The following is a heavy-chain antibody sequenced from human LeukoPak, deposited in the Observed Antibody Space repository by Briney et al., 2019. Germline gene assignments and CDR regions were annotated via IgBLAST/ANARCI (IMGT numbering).Heavy chain of an antibody. Sequence: SETRSLTCAVYGGSFSGYYWSWIRQPPGKGLEWIGEINHSGSTNYNPSLKSRVTISVDTSKNQFSLKLSSLTAADTAVYYCAGRLRSLDYWGQGTLVTVSS. V-gene: IGHV4-34*01. CDR1: GGSFSGYY. CDR3: AGRLRSLDY. D-gene: IGHD4-17*01. CDR2: INHSGST. J-gene: IGHJ4*02.